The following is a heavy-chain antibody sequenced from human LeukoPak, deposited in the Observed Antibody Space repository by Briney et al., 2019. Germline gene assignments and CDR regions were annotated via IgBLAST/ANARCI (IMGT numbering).Heavy chain of an antibody. J-gene: IGHJ4*02. Sequence: GGSLRLSCAASGFTFSSYAMHWVRQAPGKGLEWVAVISYDGSNKYYADSVKGRFTISRDNYKNTLYLQMNSLRAEDTDVYYCARGAINMIVVVIPGGVDYWGQGTLVTVSS. V-gene: IGHV3-30-3*01. D-gene: IGHD3-22*01. CDR3: ARGAINMIVVVIPGGVDY. CDR2: ISYDGSNK. CDR1: GFTFSSYA.